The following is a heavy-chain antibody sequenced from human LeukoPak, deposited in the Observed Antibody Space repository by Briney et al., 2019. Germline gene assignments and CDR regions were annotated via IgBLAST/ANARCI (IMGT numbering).Heavy chain of an antibody. CDR1: GGSISSYY. CDR3: ARTYYDSSGYYYDY. CDR2: IYYSGST. V-gene: IGHV4-59*01. D-gene: IGHD3-22*01. Sequence: SETLSPTCTVSGGSISSYYWSWIRQPPGKGLEWIGYIYYSGSTNYNPSLKSRVTISVDTSKNQFSLKPSSVTAADTAVYYCARTYYDSSGYYYDYWGQGTLVTVSS. J-gene: IGHJ4*02.